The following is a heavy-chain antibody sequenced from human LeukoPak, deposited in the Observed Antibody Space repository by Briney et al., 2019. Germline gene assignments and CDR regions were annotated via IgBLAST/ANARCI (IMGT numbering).Heavy chain of an antibody. CDR1: GGSFSGYY. V-gene: IGHV3-23*01. CDR2: TSSNGEVK. D-gene: IGHD1-1*01. CDR3: ARDFNWNEPYYFDY. J-gene: IGHJ4*02. Sequence: PSETLSLTCAVYGGSFSGYYWSWIRQPPGKGLEWVSGTSSNGEVKYYADSVKGRFTVSRDNSKDTLYLQMDSLGVEDTAMYYCARDFNWNEPYYFDYWGPGTLVTVSS.